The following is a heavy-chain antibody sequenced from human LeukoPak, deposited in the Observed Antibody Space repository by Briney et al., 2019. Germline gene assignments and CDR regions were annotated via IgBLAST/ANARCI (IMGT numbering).Heavy chain of an antibody. V-gene: IGHV4-34*01. CDR2: INHSGST. CDR3: ARGLEYYYDSSGSLKAYYFDY. CDR1: GGSFSGYY. D-gene: IGHD3-22*01. Sequence: SETLSLTCAVYGGSFSGYYWSWIRRPPGKGLEWIGEINHSGSTNYNPSLKSRVTISVDTSKNQFSLKLSSVTAADTAVYYCARGLEYYYDSSGSLKAYYFDYWGQGTLVTVSS. J-gene: IGHJ4*02.